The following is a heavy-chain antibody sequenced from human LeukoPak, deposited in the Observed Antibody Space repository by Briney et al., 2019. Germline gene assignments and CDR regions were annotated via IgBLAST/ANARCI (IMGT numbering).Heavy chain of an antibody. Sequence: GASVKVSCKASGYTFTTHYMHWVRQAPGQGLEWMGVINPSGLWSSSAQQFQGRVTMTRDTSISTAYMELSRLRSDDTAVYYCARSYRVGSSGWYAPAYWGQGTLVTVSS. CDR3: ARSYRVGSSGWYAPAY. J-gene: IGHJ4*02. CDR2: INPSGLWS. CDR1: GYTFTTHY. D-gene: IGHD6-19*01. V-gene: IGHV1-46*01.